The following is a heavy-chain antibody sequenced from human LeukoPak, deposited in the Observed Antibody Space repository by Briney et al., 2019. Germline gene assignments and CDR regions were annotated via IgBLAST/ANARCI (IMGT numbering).Heavy chain of an antibody. CDR1: GYSFTNYW. D-gene: IGHD3-22*01. CDR3: ARMSRFYYYDSSGYFDY. CDR2: IYPGDSDT. Sequence: GESLKISCKGSGYSFTNYWIGWVRQMPGKGLEWMGIIYPGDSDTRYSPSFQGQVTISADKSISTAYLQWSSLKASDTAMYYCARMSRFYYYDSSGYFDYWGQGTLVTVSS. J-gene: IGHJ4*02. V-gene: IGHV5-51*01.